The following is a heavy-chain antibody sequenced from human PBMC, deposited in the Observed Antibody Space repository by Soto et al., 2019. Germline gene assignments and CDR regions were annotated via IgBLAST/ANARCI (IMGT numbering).Heavy chain of an antibody. CDR3: ARRNYYDSSGYYYVDAFDI. V-gene: IGHV4-39*01. CDR2: IYYSGST. Sequence: QLQLQESGPGLVKPSETLSLTCTVSGGSISSSSYYWGWIRQPPGKGLEWIGSIYYSGSTYYNPSLKSRVTISVDTSKSQFSLKLSSVTAADTAVYYCARRNYYDSSGYYYVDAFDIWGQGTMVTVSS. J-gene: IGHJ3*02. CDR1: GGSISSSSYY. D-gene: IGHD3-22*01.